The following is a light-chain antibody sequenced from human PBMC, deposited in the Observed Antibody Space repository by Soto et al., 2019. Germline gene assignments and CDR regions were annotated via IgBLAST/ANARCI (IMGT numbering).Light chain of an antibody. V-gene: IGKV1-6*01. Sequence: GARVTIPCRASQNIRNDLGWYQQKPGKAPKLLIYAASNLESGVPSRFSGSGGSGTDFTLTISSLQPEDFATYYCLQDYNYPRTFGQGTKVEIK. CDR2: AAS. CDR3: LQDYNYPRT. CDR1: QNIRND. J-gene: IGKJ1*01.